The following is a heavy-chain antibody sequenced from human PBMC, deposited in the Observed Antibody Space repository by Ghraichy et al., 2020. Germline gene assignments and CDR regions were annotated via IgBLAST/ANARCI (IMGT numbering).Heavy chain of an antibody. V-gene: IGHV4-4*07. CDR1: GDSINRYY. CDR3: AREDSSSWYYFHY. J-gene: IGHJ4*02. Sequence: SETLSLTCKVSGDSINRYYWSWIRQPAGKGLKWIGRIYSSGSTNYNPSLKSRVTMSVDTSKNHFSLNLSSVTAADTAVYYCAREDSSSWYYFHYWGQGTLVTVSS. CDR2: IYSSGST. D-gene: IGHD6-13*01.